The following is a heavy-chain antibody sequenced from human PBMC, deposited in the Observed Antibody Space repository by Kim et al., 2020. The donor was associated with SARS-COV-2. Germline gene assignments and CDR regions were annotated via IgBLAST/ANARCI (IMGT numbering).Heavy chain of an antibody. D-gene: IGHD6-13*01. J-gene: IGHJ4*02. Sequence: GGSLRLSCAASGFTFSSYWMNWVRQAPGKGLEWVSRINSDGSSTSYADSVKGRFTISRDNAKNTLYLQMNSLRAEDTAVYYCARVWEGSWKYWGQGTLVTVSS. V-gene: IGHV3-74*01. CDR2: INSDGSST. CDR3: ARVWEGSWKY. CDR1: GFTFSSYW.